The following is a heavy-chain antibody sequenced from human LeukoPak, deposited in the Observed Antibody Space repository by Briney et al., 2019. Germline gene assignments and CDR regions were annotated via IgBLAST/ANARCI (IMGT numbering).Heavy chain of an antibody. CDR2: IDPSDSYT. CDR3: AIKYYYYYGMDV. Sequence: PGESLRISCKGSGYSFTGYWISWVRQMPGKGLEWMGRIDPSDSYTNYSPSFQGHVTISADKSISTAYLQWSSLKASDTAMYYCAIKYYYYYGMDVWGQGTTVTVSS. J-gene: IGHJ6*02. V-gene: IGHV5-10-1*01. CDR1: GYSFTGYW.